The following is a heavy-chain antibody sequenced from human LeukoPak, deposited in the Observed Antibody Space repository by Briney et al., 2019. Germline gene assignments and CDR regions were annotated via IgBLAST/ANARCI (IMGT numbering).Heavy chain of an antibody. CDR3: ARAAGGYGVVIHYYYYYMDV. CDR1: GFTFSSYS. J-gene: IGHJ6*03. V-gene: IGHV3-48*01. CDR2: ISSSSSTI. Sequence: PGGSLRLSCAASGFTFSSYSMNWVRQAPGKGLEWVSYISSSSSTIYYADSVKGRFTISRDNAKNSLYLQMNSLRAEDTAVYYCARAAGGYGVVIHYYYYYMDVWGKGTTVTVSS. D-gene: IGHD3-3*01.